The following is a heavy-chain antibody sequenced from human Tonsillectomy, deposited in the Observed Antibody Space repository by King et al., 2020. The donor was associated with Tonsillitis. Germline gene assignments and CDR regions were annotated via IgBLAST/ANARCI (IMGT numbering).Heavy chain of an antibody. D-gene: IGHD5/OR15-5a*01. CDR2: IKKDGSET. Sequence: VQLVESGGGLVQPGGSLRLSCAASGFTFSTYWMNWVRQAPGKGLEWVANIKKDGSETYYVDSVKGRFTISRDNAKNSLYLQMNSLRVEDTAVYYCAGGSVWLIDYWGQGTLVTVSS. V-gene: IGHV3-7*01. J-gene: IGHJ4*02. CDR3: AGGSVWLIDY. CDR1: GFTFSTYW.